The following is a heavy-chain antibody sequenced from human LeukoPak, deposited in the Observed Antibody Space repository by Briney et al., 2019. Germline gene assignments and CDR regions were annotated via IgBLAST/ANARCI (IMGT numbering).Heavy chain of an antibody. D-gene: IGHD2-2*01. J-gene: IGHJ4*02. V-gene: IGHV3-30*18. CDR1: GFTVSSNY. Sequence: GGSLRLSCAASGFTVSSNYMSWVRQAPGKGLEWVAVISYDGSNKYYADSVKGRFTISRDNSKNTLYLQMNSLRAEDTAVYYCAKDFAVVVPAAMGYYFDYWGQGTLVTVSS. CDR2: ISYDGSNK. CDR3: AKDFAVVVPAAMGYYFDY.